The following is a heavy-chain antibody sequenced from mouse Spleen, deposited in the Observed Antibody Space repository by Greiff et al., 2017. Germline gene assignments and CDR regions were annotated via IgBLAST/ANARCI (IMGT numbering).Heavy chain of an antibody. D-gene: IGHD3-2*02. J-gene: IGHJ3*01. CDR2: IYPGSGNT. CDR3: ARSGVSWFAY. V-gene: IGHV1-76*01. Sequence: QVQLKQSGAELVRPGASVKLSCKASGYTFTDYYINWVKQKPGQGLEWIARIYPGSGNTYYNEKFKGKATLTAEKSSSTAYMQLSSLTSEDSAVYFCARSGVSWFAYWGQGTLVTVSA. CDR1: GYTFTDYY.